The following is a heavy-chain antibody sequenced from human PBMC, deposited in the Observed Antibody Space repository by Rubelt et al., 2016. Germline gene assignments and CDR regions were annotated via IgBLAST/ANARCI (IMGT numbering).Heavy chain of an antibody. J-gene: IGHJ3*02. CDR3: AKYSSHWWNDVLGI. CDR2: IYCGGST. V-gene: IGHV3-66*01. D-gene: IGHD6-19*01. CDR1: GFTVSSNH. Sequence: CGGGLVQPGGSLRLSCASSGFTVSSNHMSWGRRAPGQGMEWVSIIYCGGSTYYADYVTGRLPISRDNSTNTLYLQMNSLRVEETAIYYCAKYSSHWWNDVLGIWGQGTVVTVSS.